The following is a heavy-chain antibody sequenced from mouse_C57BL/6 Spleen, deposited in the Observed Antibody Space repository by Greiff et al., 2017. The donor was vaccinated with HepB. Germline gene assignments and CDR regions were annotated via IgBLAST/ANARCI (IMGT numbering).Heavy chain of an antibody. CDR2: IDPSDSYT. CDR3: ASRGRDY. J-gene: IGHJ2*01. CDR1: GYTFTSYW. D-gene: IGHD3-3*01. V-gene: IGHV1-50*01. Sequence: QVQLQQPGAELVKPGASVKLSCKASGYTFTSYWMQWVKQRPGQGLEWIGEIDPSDSYTNYNQKFKGKATLTVDTSSSTAYMQLSSLTSEDSAVYYCASRGRDYWGQGTTLTVSS.